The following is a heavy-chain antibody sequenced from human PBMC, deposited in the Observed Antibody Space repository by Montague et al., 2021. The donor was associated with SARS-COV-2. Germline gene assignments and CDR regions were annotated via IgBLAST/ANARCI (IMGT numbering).Heavy chain of an antibody. Sequence: SETLSLTCTVSGGSISCYYWSWIRQPPGKGLEWIGYIYYSGSTNYNPSLKSRVPISIDMSKNQFSLKLSSVTAADTAVYYCSRHALGYFGWLNEGYFDYWGQGTLVTVSS. D-gene: IGHD3-9*01. J-gene: IGHJ4*02. CDR3: SRHALGYFGWLNEGYFDY. CDR1: GGSISCYY. CDR2: IYYSGST. V-gene: IGHV4-59*08.